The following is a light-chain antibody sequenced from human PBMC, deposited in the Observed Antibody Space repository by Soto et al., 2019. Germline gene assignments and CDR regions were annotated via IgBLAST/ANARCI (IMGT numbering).Light chain of an antibody. V-gene: IGLV1-40*01. CDR2: SNT. CDR3: QSFDINVLALI. J-gene: IGLJ2*01. Sequence: QSVLTQPPSVSGAPGQRVTISCPGSNSNIGAGFGVQWYQQFPRTAPRLLIYSNTNRPSGVPDRFSASQSGTSASLAITGLRAEDEADYYCQSFDINVLALIFGVGTKLTVL. CDR1: NSNIGAGFG.